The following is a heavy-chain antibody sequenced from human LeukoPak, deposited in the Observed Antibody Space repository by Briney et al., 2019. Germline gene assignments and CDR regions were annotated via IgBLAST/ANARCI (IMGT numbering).Heavy chain of an antibody. CDR1: GYTFTSYG. D-gene: IGHD4-11*01. CDR2: IIPILGIA. Sequence: ASVKVSXKASGYTFTSYGISWVRQAPGQGLEWMGRIIPILGIANYAQKFQGRVTITADKSTSTAYMELSSLRSEDTAVYYCARKERDYSGFDYWGQGTLVTVSS. CDR3: ARKERDYSGFDY. J-gene: IGHJ4*02. V-gene: IGHV1-69*04.